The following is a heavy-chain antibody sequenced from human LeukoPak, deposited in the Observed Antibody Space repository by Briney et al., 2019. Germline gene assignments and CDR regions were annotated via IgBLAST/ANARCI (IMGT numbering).Heavy chain of an antibody. J-gene: IGHJ6*02. CDR2: IYYSGST. Sequence: SETLSLTCTVSGGSISSGDYYWSWIRQPPGKGLEWIGYIYYSGSTYYNPSLKSRVTISVDTSKNQFSLKLSSVTAADTAVYYCARENRKSSDVYDSSGYFPYYYYGMDVWGQGTTVTVSS. CDR3: ARENRKSSDVYDSSGYFPYYYYGMDV. D-gene: IGHD3-22*01. CDR1: GGSISSGDYY. V-gene: IGHV4-30-4*01.